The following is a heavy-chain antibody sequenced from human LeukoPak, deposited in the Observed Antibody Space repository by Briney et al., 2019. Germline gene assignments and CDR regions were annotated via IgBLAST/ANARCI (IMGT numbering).Heavy chain of an antibody. D-gene: IGHD6-19*01. CDR3: ARVLGSGWDY. Sequence: SVEVSCKASGGTFSSYAISWVRQAPGQGPEWMGRIIPIFGTANYAQKFQGRVTITADKSTSTAYMELSSLRSEDTAVYYCARVLGSGWDYWGQGTLVTVSS. CDR1: GGTFSSYA. J-gene: IGHJ4*02. V-gene: IGHV1-69*06. CDR2: IIPIFGTA.